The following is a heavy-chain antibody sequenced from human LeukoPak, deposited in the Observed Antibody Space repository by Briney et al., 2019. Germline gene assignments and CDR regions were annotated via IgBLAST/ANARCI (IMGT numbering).Heavy chain of an antibody. CDR1: GFTLSTYA. Sequence: PGGSLRLSCAASGFTLSTYAMSWVRQTPGKGLEWVAATSSNAGTYHADSVRGRFTISRDNSKNTLYLQMNSLRAEDAAVYFCAKAPVTSCRGDYCYPFDSWGQGTLVTVSS. V-gene: IGHV3-23*01. CDR3: AKAPVTSCRGDYCYPFDS. D-gene: IGHD2-21*01. CDR2: TSSNAGT. J-gene: IGHJ4*02.